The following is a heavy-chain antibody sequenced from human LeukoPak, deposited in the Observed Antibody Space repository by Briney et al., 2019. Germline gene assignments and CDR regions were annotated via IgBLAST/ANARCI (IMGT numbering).Heavy chain of an antibody. J-gene: IGHJ4*02. CDR1: GFTFSDYY. V-gene: IGHV3-11*06. CDR3: ASSPRYCSGGTCVDY. CDR2: ISGSSTYT. D-gene: IGHD2-15*01. Sequence: GGSLRLSCAGSGFTFSDYYMNWIRQAPGKELAWIWYISGSSTYTNYADSVKGRFAISRDNAKNSLYLQMNSLRAEDTAVYYCASSPRYCSGGTCVDYWGQGTLVTVSS.